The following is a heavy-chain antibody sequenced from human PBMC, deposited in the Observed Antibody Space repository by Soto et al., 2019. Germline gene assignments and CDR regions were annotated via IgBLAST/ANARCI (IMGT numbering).Heavy chain of an antibody. V-gene: IGHV3-30-3*01. CDR2: ISYDGSNK. J-gene: IGHJ3*02. CDR3: ARVLRYFDWDYAFDI. D-gene: IGHD3-9*01. Sequence: GGSLRLSCSASGFTFSSYAMHWVRQAPGKGLEWVAVISYDGSNKYYADSVRGRFTISRDKSKNTLYLQMNSLRVEDTAKYYCARVLRYFDWDYAFDIWGQGTMVTVSS. CDR1: GFTFSSYA.